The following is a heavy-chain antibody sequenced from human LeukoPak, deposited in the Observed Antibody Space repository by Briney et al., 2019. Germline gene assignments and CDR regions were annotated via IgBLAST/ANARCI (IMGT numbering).Heavy chain of an antibody. CDR3: ARDPPGKGALDF. CDR1: GGSLGSFY. Sequence: PSETLSLTCTVSGGSLGSFYWSWIRQPPGKGLEYIGYIYYSGTTNYDPSLKGRVTISVDMSKNQFSLKLISVTAADTAVYYCARDPPGKGALDFWGQGTLVTVSS. J-gene: IGHJ4*02. D-gene: IGHD3-16*01. V-gene: IGHV4-59*01. CDR2: IYYSGTT.